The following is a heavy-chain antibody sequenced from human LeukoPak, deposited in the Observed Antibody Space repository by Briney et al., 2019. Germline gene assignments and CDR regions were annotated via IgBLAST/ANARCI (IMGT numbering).Heavy chain of an antibody. D-gene: IGHD1/OR15-1a*01. J-gene: IGHJ4*02. V-gene: IGHV4-34*01. CDR3: ARSNDVHRTTNDY. Sequence: SETLSLSCAVYGGSFSGYYWSWIRQSPEKGLEWIGEINHSGSTNYNPSLKSRLTISVDTSKNQFSLKLRSVTAADTGIYYCARSNDVHRTTNDYWGQGILVTVSS. CDR2: INHSGST. CDR1: GGSFSGYY.